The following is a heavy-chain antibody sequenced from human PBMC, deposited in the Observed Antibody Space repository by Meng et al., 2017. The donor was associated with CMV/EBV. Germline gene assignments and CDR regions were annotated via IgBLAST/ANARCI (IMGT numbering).Heavy chain of an antibody. V-gene: IGHV3-11*04. CDR1: GFTFSDYY. CDR2: ISSSGSTI. D-gene: IGHD3-3*01. J-gene: IGHJ4*02. Sequence: GESLKISCAASGFTFSDYYMSWIRQAPGKGLEWVSYISSSGSTIYYVDSVKGRFTISRDNAKNSLYLQMNSLRAEDTAVYYCASAYGFWSGYRYYFDYWGQGTLVTVSS. CDR3: ASAYGFWSGYRYYFDY.